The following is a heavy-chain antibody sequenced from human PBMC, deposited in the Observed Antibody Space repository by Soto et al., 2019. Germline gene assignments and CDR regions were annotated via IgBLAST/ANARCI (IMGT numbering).Heavy chain of an antibody. Sequence: ASVKVSCKASGGTFSSYTISWVRQAPGQGLEWMGRIIPILGIANYAQKFQGRVTITADKSTSTAYMELSSLGSEETAVYYCARDGELKGFGELYGWGQGTLVTVSS. CDR2: IIPILGIA. D-gene: IGHD3-10*01. V-gene: IGHV1-69*02. CDR1: GGTFSSYT. CDR3: ARDGELKGFGELYG. J-gene: IGHJ4*02.